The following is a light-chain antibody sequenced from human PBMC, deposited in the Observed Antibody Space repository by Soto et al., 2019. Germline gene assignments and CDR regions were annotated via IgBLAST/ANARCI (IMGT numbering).Light chain of an antibody. J-gene: IGLJ2*01. V-gene: IGLV2-14*03. CDR1: SSDIGAYNF. CDR3: TSWTTSTTMI. CDR2: DVN. Sequence: QSVLTQPASVSGSPGQSITISCTETSSDIGAYNFVSWYQQHPGKAPKLMLYDVNIRPSGVSNRFSGSKSGNTAFLTSSGLQAEDEADYYCTSWTTSTTMIFGGGTKVTVL.